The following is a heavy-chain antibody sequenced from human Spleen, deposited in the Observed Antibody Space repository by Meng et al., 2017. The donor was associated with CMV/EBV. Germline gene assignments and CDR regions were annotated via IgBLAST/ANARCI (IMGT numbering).Heavy chain of an antibody. CDR2: ISYDGSNK. CDR1: GFIFSNDV. D-gene: IGHD2-2*01. CDR3: ARAPPAINY. V-gene: IGHV3-30-3*01. Sequence: LSCAASGFIFSNDVMHWVRQAPGKGLEWVAVISYDGSNKYYAGSVKGRFTISRDNSKNTLYLQMNSLRAEDTAVYYCARAPPAINYWGQGTLVTVSS. J-gene: IGHJ4*02.